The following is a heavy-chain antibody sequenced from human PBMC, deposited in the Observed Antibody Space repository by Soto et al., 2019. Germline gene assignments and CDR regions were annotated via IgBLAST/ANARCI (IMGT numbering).Heavy chain of an antibody. V-gene: IGHV3-23*01. CDR2: ISGSGGST. D-gene: IGHD2-15*01. CDR1: GFTFSSYA. CDR3: AKEHHIVVVVAAHHDAFDI. J-gene: IGHJ3*02. Sequence: EVQLLESGGGLVQPGGSLRLSCAASGFTFSSYAMSWVRQAPGKGLEWVSAISGSGGSTYYADSVKGRFTISRDNSKNTLYLQMNSLRAEDTAVYYCAKEHHIVVVVAAHHDAFDIWGKGTMVTVSS.